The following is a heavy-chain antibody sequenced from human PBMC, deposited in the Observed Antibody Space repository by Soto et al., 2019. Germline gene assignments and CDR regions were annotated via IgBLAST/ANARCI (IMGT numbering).Heavy chain of an antibody. CDR2: IYSSENT. J-gene: IGHJ3*02. D-gene: IGHD2-2*01. Sequence: SETLSLTCTVSGGSVSSNSYSWGWIRQSPGKGLEWIGTIYSSENTYYNPSLLSRVTISVDTSKNEFSLRLSSVTAADTAVYYCARDRCSSNGCQNEFDMWGQGTMVTVSS. CDR3: ARDRCSSNGCQNEFDM. V-gene: IGHV4-39*02. CDR1: GGSVSSNSYS.